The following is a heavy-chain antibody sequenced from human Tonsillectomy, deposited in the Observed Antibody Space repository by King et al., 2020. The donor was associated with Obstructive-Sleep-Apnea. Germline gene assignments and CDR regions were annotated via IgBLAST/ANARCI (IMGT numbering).Heavy chain of an antibody. J-gene: IGHJ6*02. D-gene: IGHD3-22*01. CDR3: ARDRDVYYYDTSGAKYGMDA. CDR2: IHHSGST. V-gene: IGHV4-38-2*02. CDR1: GYSISGGYY. Sequence: QLQESGPGLLKPSETLSLTCTVSGYSISGGYYWGWIRQPPGKGLEWIGSIHHSGSTNYKPSLKSRVTISIDTSKNQFSLRLSSVTAADTAVYYCARDRDVYYYDTSGAKYGMDAWGQGTTVTVSS.